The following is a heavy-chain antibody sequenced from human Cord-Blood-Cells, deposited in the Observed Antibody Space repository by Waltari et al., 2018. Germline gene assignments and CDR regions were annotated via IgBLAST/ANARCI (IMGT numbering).Heavy chain of an antibody. CDR2: ISAYNGNT. CDR1: GYTFTSYG. Sequence: QVQLVQSGAEVKKPGASVKVSCKASGYTFTSYGISWVRQAPGQGLEWMGWISAYNGNTNYAQKLQGRVTMTTDTSTSTAYMELRSLRSDDTAVYYCARVSEAELRGVRGAFDIWGQGTMVTVSS. D-gene: IGHD3-10*01. J-gene: IGHJ3*02. CDR3: ARVSEAELRGVRGAFDI. V-gene: IGHV1-18*04.